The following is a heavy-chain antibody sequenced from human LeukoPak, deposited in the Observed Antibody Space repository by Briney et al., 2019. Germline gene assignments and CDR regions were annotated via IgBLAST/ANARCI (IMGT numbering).Heavy chain of an antibody. V-gene: IGHV4-59*01. CDR1: GDSISSSY. J-gene: IGHJ6*03. D-gene: IGHD3-3*01. CDR3: ARITNYYYMDV. CDR2: LYYTGST. Sequence: SETLSLTCTVSGDSISSSYWTWIRQPPGKGLEWIGYLYYTGSTNYSPSRKSRVTMSVDTSKNQFSLKLSSVTAADTAVYYGARITNYYYMDVWGKGIMVTVSS.